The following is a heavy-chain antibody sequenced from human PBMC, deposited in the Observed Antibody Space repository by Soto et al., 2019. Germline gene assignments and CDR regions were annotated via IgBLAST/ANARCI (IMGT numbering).Heavy chain of an antibody. CDR1: GYNFTDYD. Sequence: QVQVVQSRAEVKRPGASVRVSCKASGYNFTDYDINWVRQATGQGLEWMGWMSPDSGNTGYAQQFQGRVTMTRNTSISTDYMELRSLRSEDTAVYYCEVTTGYWGQGTMVTVSS. CDR3: EVTTGY. J-gene: IGHJ4*02. V-gene: IGHV1-8*01. CDR2: MSPDSGNT. D-gene: IGHD2-21*02.